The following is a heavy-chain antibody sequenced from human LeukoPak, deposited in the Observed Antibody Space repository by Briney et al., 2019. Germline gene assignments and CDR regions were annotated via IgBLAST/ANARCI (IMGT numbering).Heavy chain of an antibody. Sequence: GGSLRLSCAASGFTFSSYSMNWVRQAPGKGLEWVSSISSSSSCIYYADSVKGRFTISRDNAKNSLYLQMNSLRAEDTAVYYCARDGDYYDSSGYRANFDYWGQGTLVTVSS. D-gene: IGHD3-22*01. V-gene: IGHV3-21*01. CDR3: ARDGDYYDSSGYRANFDY. CDR1: GFTFSSYS. CDR2: ISSSSSCI. J-gene: IGHJ4*02.